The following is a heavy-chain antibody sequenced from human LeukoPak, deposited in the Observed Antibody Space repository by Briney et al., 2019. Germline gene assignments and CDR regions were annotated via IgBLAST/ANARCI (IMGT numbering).Heavy chain of an antibody. CDR1: GFTFDDYA. D-gene: IGHD3-10*01. CDR3: AKVSSVPLLWFGEFDY. V-gene: IGHV3-43D*03. Sequence: PGGSLRLSCAASGFTFDDYAMHWVRQPPGKGLEWVSLISWDGGSTYYADSVKGRFTISRDNSKNTLYLQMNSLRAEDTAVYYCAKVSSVPLLWFGEFDYWGQGTLVTVSS. J-gene: IGHJ4*02. CDR2: ISWDGGST.